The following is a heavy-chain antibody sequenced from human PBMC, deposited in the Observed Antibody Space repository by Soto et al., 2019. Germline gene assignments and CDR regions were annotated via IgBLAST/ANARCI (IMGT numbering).Heavy chain of an antibody. J-gene: IGHJ4*02. D-gene: IGHD4-17*01. CDR3: AKERATTYAFDY. V-gene: IGHV3-23*01. CDR1: GFTFSRDG. Sequence: GGSLRLSCAASGFTFSRDGMSWVRQAPGKGLEWVSLITDNGGSTYYPDSVKGRFTNSRDNTKNTPFLQMNSPTADATAIYYCAKERATTYAFDYWGQGALVTVSS. CDR2: ITDNGGST.